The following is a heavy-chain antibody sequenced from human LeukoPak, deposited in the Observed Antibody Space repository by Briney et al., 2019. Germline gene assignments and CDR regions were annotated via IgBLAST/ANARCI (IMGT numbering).Heavy chain of an antibody. J-gene: IGHJ4*02. CDR2: FDPEDGET. CDR3: ATDLYGEYSYGYDY. CDR1: GYTLTELS. D-gene: IGHD5-18*01. Sequence: ASVKVSCKVSGYTLTELSMHWVRQAPGKGLEWVGGFDPEDGETIYAQKFQGRVTMTEDTSTDTAYMELSSLRSEDTAVYYCATDLYGEYSYGYDYWGQGTLVTVSS. V-gene: IGHV1-24*01.